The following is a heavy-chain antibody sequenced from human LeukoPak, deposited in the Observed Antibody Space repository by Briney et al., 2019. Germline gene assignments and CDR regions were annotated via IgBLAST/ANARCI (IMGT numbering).Heavy chain of an antibody. CDR3: ASGFGPVDTAYDY. V-gene: IGHV5-51*01. CDR1: GYIFTSYW. J-gene: IGHJ4*02. D-gene: IGHD5-18*01. Sequence: GESLKISCKGSGYIFTSYWIGWVRPVPGKGLEWMGIIYPGDSDTRYSPSFQGQVTISADKSISTAYLQWSSLKASDTAMYYCASGFGPVDTAYDYWGQGTLVTVSS. CDR2: IYPGDSDT.